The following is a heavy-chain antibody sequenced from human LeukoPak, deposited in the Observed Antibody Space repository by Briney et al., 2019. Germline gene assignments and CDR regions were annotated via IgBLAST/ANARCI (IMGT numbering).Heavy chain of an antibody. CDR3: AKDPPEPGYSSGWYRGPSLLRAVVY. CDR1: GFTFSSYA. D-gene: IGHD6-19*01. CDR2: ISGSGGST. J-gene: IGHJ4*02. V-gene: IGHV3-23*01. Sequence: GGSLRLSCAASGFTFSSYAMSWVRQAPGKGLEWVSAISGSGGSTYYADSVKGRFTISRDNSKNTLYLQMNSLRAEDTAVYYCAKDPPEPGYSSGWYRGPSLLRAVVYWGQGTLVTVSS.